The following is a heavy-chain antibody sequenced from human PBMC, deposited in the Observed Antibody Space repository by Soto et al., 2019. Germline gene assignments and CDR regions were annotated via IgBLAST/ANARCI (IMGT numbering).Heavy chain of an antibody. CDR1: GFTFSSYG. CDR2: IWYDGSNK. D-gene: IGHD3-3*01. Sequence: QVQLVESGGGVVQPGRSLRLSCAASGFTFSSYGMHWVRQAPGKGLEWVAVIWYDGSNKYYADSVKGRFTISRDNSKNTLYLQMNSLRAEDTAVYYCARDTEYYDFWSGYPTLPDYWGQGTLVTVSS. V-gene: IGHV3-33*01. J-gene: IGHJ4*02. CDR3: ARDTEYYDFWSGYPTLPDY.